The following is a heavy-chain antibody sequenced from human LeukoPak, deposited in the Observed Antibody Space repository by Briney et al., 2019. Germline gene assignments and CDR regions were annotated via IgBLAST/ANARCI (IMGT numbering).Heavy chain of an antibody. V-gene: IGHV3-74*01. CDR1: GFTFSKYW. D-gene: IGHD6-19*01. J-gene: IGHJ4*02. Sequence: PGGSLRLSCAASGFTFSKYWMLWVRQAPGKGLESVSRINTDGTVTTYAASVRGRFTVSRDNADNTMFKQMNSVRDEDTAVYYCATKQWLAPPPDSWGQGTPVTVSS. CDR2: INTDGTVT. CDR3: ATKQWLAPPPDS.